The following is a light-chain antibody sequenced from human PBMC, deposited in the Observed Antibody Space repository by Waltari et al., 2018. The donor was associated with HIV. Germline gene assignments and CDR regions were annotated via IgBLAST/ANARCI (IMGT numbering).Light chain of an antibody. Sequence: SYELTQPPSVSVSPGQTARITCSGDALPKQYAYWYQQKPGQAPVLIIDQEFKRPSGIPGRFSGAISGTTLTLTISGVQAEDEADYYCQSADSSGSYVIFGGGTKLTVL. CDR2: QEF. CDR1: ALPKQY. J-gene: IGLJ2*01. V-gene: IGLV3-25*03. CDR3: QSADSSGSYVI.